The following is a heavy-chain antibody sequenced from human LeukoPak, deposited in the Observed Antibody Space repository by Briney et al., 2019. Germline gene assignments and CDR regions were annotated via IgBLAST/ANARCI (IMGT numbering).Heavy chain of an antibody. CDR2: IYYSGST. Sequence: SETLSLTCTVSGDSISSHYWNWVRQPPGKGLEWIGYIYYSGSTNCNPSLKSRVTISIDTSKNQFSLKLRSVTAADTAVYYCAREVPIVRGLRWDYWGQGTLVTVSS. CDR3: AREVPIVRGLRWDY. CDR1: GDSISSHY. V-gene: IGHV4-59*11. J-gene: IGHJ4*02. D-gene: IGHD3-10*01.